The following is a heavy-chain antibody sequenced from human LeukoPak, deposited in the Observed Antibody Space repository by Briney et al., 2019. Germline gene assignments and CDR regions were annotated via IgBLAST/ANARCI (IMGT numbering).Heavy chain of an antibody. D-gene: IGHD3-10*01. V-gene: IGHV1-18*01. Sequence: ASVKVSCKASGYTFTSYGISWVRQAPGQGLEWMGWISAYNGNTNYAQKLQGRVTMTTDTSTSTAYMELRSLRSDDTAVYYCARSTMVRGVHYWFDPWGQGTLVTVSS. CDR3: ARSTMVRGVHYWFDP. CDR2: ISAYNGNT. CDR1: GYTFTSYG. J-gene: IGHJ5*02.